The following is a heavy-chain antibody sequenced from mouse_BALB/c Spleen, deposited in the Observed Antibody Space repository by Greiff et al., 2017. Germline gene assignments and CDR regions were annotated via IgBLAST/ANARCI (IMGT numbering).Heavy chain of an antibody. CDR3: ARGVSSYRYYFDY. CDR2: ISSGGST. D-gene: IGHD1-1*01. V-gene: IGHV5-6-5*01. CDR1: GFTFSSYA. J-gene: IGHJ2*01. Sequence: EVNLVESGGGLVKPGGSLKLSCAASGFTFSSYAMSWVRQTPEKRLEWVASISSGGSTYYPDSVKGRFTISRDNARNILYLQMSSLRSEDTAMYYCARGVSSYRYYFDYWGQGTTLTVSS.